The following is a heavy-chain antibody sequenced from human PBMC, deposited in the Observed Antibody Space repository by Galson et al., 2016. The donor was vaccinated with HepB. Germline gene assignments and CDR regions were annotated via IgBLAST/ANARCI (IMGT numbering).Heavy chain of an antibody. V-gene: IGHV3-30-3*01. CDR2: ISHDGVNK. Sequence: SLRLSCAASGFMFTTYGMHWVRQAPGEALEWVAVISHDGVNKDYADSVKGRFTISRDNSKNMLYLQMTSLRVEDTAVFYCARWPCSSDKCYGGLTKCTHYGMDIWGQGTPVTVSS. J-gene: IGHJ6*02. D-gene: IGHD2-2*01. CDR1: GFMFTTYG. CDR3: ARWPCSSDKCYGGLTKCTHYGMDI.